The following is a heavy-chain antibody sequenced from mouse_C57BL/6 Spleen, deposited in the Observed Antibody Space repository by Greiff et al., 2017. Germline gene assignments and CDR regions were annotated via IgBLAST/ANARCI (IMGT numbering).Heavy chain of an antibody. CDR2: ISYDGSN. CDR1: GYSITSGYY. D-gene: IGHD2-4*01. Sequence: EVHLVESGPGLVKPSQSLSLTCSVTGYSITSGYYWNWIRQFPGNKLEWMGYISYDGSNNYNPSLKNRISITRDTSKNQFFLKLNSVTTEDTATYYCARERWDYDGAWFAYWGQGTLVTVSA. CDR3: ARERWDYDGAWFAY. J-gene: IGHJ3*01. V-gene: IGHV3-6*01.